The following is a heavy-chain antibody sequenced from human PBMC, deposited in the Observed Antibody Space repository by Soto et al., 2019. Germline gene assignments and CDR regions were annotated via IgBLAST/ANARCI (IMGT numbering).Heavy chain of an antibody. Sequence: PSETLSLTCIVSGGSVSSASYYWSWIRQPPMKGLEWIGYIFNTGSTKYNPSLKSRVAISVDTSKNRFSLKLSSVTAADTAVYFCARVPNYYDSSGHYYVRWFDPWGRGTLVTVSS. V-gene: IGHV4-61*03. CDR2: IFNTGST. CDR1: GGSVSSASYY. J-gene: IGHJ5*02. CDR3: ARVPNYYDSSGHYYVRWFDP. D-gene: IGHD3-22*01.